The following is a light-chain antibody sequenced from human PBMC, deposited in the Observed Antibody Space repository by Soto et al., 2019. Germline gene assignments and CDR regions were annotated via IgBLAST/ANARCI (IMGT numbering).Light chain of an antibody. J-gene: IGLJ3*02. Sequence: QTVVTQPPSASGTPGQRVTISCSGSNSNIGGNTVIWYQQLPGTAPKLLIYSNHKRPSGVPDRISGSKSGTSASLAISGLQSEDEADYFCAAWDDSMSAWAFGGGTKLTVL. CDR2: SNH. CDR1: NSNIGGNT. CDR3: AAWDDSMSAWA. V-gene: IGLV1-44*01.